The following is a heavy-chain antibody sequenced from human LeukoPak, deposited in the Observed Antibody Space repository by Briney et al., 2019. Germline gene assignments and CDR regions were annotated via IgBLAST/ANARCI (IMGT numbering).Heavy chain of an antibody. Sequence: GGSLRLSFAPSGFTFSIYKMNWFRQAPGRGLGWVSYIIIVGITIYDADSVKGRFTISRDNAKNSLYLQMNSLRAEDTAVYYCARDFPSRPSGYSYGYYHSFDYWGQGTLVTLSS. J-gene: IGHJ4*02. V-gene: IGHV3-48*03. D-gene: IGHD5-18*01. CDR1: GFTFSIYK. CDR3: ARDFPSRPSGYSYGYYHSFDY. CDR2: IIIVGITI.